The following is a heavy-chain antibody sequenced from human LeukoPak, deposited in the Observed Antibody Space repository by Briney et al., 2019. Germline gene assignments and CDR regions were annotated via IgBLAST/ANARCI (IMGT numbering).Heavy chain of an antibody. Sequence: SVKLSCKASGATFSSYAISWVRQAPGQGLEWMGGIIPIFGTANYAQKFQGRVTITTDESTSTAYMVLRSLRSEDTAVYYCARVVVVPAVKGGYYFDYWGQGTLVTVSS. CDR2: IIPIFGTA. V-gene: IGHV1-69*05. CDR3: ARVVVVPAVKGGYYFDY. CDR1: GATFSSYA. D-gene: IGHD2-2*01. J-gene: IGHJ4*02.